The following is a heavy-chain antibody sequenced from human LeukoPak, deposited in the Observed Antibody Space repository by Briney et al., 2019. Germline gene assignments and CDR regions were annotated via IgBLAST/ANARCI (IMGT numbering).Heavy chain of an antibody. Sequence: GGSLRLSCVASGFTFSGHGMNWVRQAPGKGLEWVSGIIPSGHTTYYADSVRGRFTISRDNSRNTLYLQMNSLKTEDTAVYYCTQSTYYDILTGYYKYYYYYYMDVWGKGTTVTVSS. CDR1: GFTFSGHG. CDR3: TQSTYYDILTGYYKYYYYYYMDV. CDR2: IIPSGHTT. V-gene: IGHV3-23*01. D-gene: IGHD3-9*01. J-gene: IGHJ6*03.